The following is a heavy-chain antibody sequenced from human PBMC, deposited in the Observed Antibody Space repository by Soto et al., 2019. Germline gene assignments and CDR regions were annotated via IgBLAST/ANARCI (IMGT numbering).Heavy chain of an antibody. V-gene: IGHV4-59*01. J-gene: IGHJ4*02. CDR2: IHYNGNT. Sequence: SETLSLTCTVSGDSISAYSWSWVRQPPGKGLEWIGNIHYNGNTKYNPSLKSRVTMSVDTSKNQFSLKLISVTAADTAKYFCAREGDLGRWLQPLDFWGQGTLVTVSS. CDR3: AREGDLGRWLQPLDF. CDR1: GDSISAYS. D-gene: IGHD5-12*01.